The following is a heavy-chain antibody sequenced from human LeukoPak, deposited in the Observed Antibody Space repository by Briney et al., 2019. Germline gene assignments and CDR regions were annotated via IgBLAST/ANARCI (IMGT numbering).Heavy chain of an antibody. V-gene: IGHV4-34*01. J-gene: IGHJ5*02. CDR1: GGSFSGYY. Sequence: SETLSLTCAVYGGSFSGYYWSWIRQPPGKGLEWIGEINHSGSTNYNPSLKSRVTILVDTSKNQFSLKLSSVIAADTAVYYCARGRFWQQLVPANWFDPWGQGTLVTVSS. CDR2: INHSGST. D-gene: IGHD6-13*01. CDR3: ARGRFWQQLVPANWFDP.